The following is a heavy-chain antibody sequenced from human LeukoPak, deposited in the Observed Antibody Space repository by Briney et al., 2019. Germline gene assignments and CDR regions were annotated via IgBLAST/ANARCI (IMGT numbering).Heavy chain of an antibody. CDR1: GYTFTGYY. D-gene: IGHD2-2*01. CDR2: INPNSGGT. CDR3: ARDGYCSSTGCYSWFDP. J-gene: IGHJ5*02. V-gene: IGHV1-2*02. Sequence: ASVKVSCKASGYTFTGYYLHWVRQAPGQGLEWMGWINPNSGGTNYAQMFQGRVTMTRDTSISTAYMELSRLRSGDTAVYYCARDGYCSSTGCYSWFDPWGQGTLVTVSS.